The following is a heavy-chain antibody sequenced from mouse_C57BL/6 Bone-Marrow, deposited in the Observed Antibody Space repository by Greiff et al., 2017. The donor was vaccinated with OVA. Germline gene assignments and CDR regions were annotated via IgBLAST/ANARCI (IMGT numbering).Heavy chain of an antibody. Sequence: QVQLKESGPELVKPGASVKISCKASGYAFSSSWMNWVKQRPGKGLEWIGRMYPGDGDTNYNGKFKGKATLTADKSSSTAYMQLSSLTSEDSAVYFCARGDGYDSYYFDYWGQGTTLTVSS. CDR1: GYAFSSSW. J-gene: IGHJ2*01. V-gene: IGHV1-82*01. CDR2: MYPGDGDT. CDR3: ARGDGYDSYYFDY. D-gene: IGHD2-2*01.